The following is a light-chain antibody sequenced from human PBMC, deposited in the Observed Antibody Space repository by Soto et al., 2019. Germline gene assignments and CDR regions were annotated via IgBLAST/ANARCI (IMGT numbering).Light chain of an antibody. CDR1: QSVLFSSKNKNY. CDR2: WAS. V-gene: IGKV4-1*01. CDR3: QQYYSSPET. Sequence: DIVMTQSPDSLAVSLGERATINCKSSQSVLFSSKNKNYLAWYQQKPGQPPKLLISWASSRESGVPDRFSGCGSGTDFTLTISSLQAEDVAVYYCQQYYSSPETFGQGTKLEIK. J-gene: IGKJ2*01.